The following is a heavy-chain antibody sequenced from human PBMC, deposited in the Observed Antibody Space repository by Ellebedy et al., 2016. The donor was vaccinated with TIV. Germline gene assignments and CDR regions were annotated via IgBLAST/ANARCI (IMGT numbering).Heavy chain of an antibody. Sequence: GESLKISCAASGFTFSTYYMYWVRQVPGKGLVWVSRIKSDGSITGYEDSVKGRFTISRDNSKSTVDLQMNSLRAEDTAIYYCARDRTPGDGYWVFDQWGQGALVTVSS. CDR1: GFTFSTYY. D-gene: IGHD5-18*01. CDR2: IKSDGSIT. CDR3: ARDRTPGDGYWVFDQ. J-gene: IGHJ4*02. V-gene: IGHV3-74*01.